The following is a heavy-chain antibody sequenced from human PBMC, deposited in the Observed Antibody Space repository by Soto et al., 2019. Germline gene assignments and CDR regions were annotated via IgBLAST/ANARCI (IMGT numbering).Heavy chain of an antibody. V-gene: IGHV1-2*04. CDR1: GYTFTGYY. J-gene: IGHJ3*02. CDR2: INPNSGGT. D-gene: IGHD1-7*01. CDR3: ARDGNNWNYGAFDI. Sequence: ASVKVSCKASGYTFTGYYMHWVRQAPGQGLEWMGWINPNSGGTNYAQKFQGWVTMTRDTSISTAYMELSRLRSDDTAVYYCARDGNNWNYGAFDIWGQGTMVTVSS.